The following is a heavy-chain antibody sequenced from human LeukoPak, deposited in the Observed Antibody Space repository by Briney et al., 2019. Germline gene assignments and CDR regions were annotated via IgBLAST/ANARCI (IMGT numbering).Heavy chain of an antibody. Sequence: GESLKISCKGSGYSFTSYWIGWMRQMPGKGLEWMGIIYPGDSDTRYSPSFQGQVTISADKSISTAYLQWSSLKASDTAMYYCARDKHAVADGGKYDYWGQGTLVTVSS. CDR3: ARDKHAVADGGKYDY. D-gene: IGHD6-19*01. V-gene: IGHV5-51*01. CDR2: IYPGDSDT. CDR1: GYSFTSYW. J-gene: IGHJ4*02.